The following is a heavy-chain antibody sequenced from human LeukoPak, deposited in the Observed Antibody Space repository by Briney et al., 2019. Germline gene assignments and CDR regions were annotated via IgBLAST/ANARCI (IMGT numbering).Heavy chain of an antibody. CDR1: GFTFSSYA. J-gene: IGHJ6*03. Sequence: PGGSLRLSCAASGFTFSSYAMSWVRQAPGKGLEWVSAISGSGGSTYYADSVKGRFTISRDNSKNTLYLQMNSLRAEDTAVYYCARVSYYGSGIYDYYFYMDVWGKGTTVTVSS. D-gene: IGHD3-10*01. CDR2: ISGSGGST. V-gene: IGHV3-23*01. CDR3: ARVSYYGSGIYDYYFYMDV.